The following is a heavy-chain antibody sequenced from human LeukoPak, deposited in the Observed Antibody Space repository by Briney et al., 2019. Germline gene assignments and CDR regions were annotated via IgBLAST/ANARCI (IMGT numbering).Heavy chain of an antibody. CDR2: IYHSGST. D-gene: IGHD4-17*01. Sequence: SETLSLTCAVSGGSISSGGYSWSWIRQPPGRGPEWIGYIYHSGSTYYNPSLKSRVTISVDRSKNQFSLKLSSVTAADTAVYYCARADYGEYYFDYWGQGTLVTVSS. J-gene: IGHJ4*02. CDR3: ARADYGEYYFDY. V-gene: IGHV4-30-2*01. CDR1: GGSISSGGYS.